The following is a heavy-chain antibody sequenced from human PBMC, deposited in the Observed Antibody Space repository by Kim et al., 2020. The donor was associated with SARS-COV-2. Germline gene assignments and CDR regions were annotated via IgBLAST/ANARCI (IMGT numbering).Heavy chain of an antibody. J-gene: IGHJ3*02. D-gene: IGHD6-6*01. Sequence: SLKSRATISVDTSKNQFSLKLSSVTAADTAVYYCARGRVAARPVDAFDIWGQGTMVTVSS. V-gene: IGHV4-34*04. CDR3: ARGRVAARPVDAFDI.